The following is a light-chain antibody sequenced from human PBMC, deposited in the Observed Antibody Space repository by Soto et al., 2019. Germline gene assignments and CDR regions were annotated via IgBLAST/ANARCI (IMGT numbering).Light chain of an antibody. CDR2: WAS. V-gene: IGKV4-1*01. CDR3: HQYYLTPYP. Sequence: DIVMTQSPGSLAVSLGERATINCKSSQTVLYSSNNKNYLAWYQQKPGQPPKLLIYWASTRESGVPDRFSGSGSGTDFTLTISNLQAEDVAVYYCHQYYLTPYPFGQGTKLELK. CDR1: QTVLYSSNNKNY. J-gene: IGKJ2*01.